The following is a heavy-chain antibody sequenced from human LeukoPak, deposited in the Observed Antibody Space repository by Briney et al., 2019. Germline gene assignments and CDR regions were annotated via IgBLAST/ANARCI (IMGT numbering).Heavy chain of an antibody. V-gene: IGHV4-34*01. CDR1: GGSFSGYY. J-gene: IGHJ6*03. Sequence: SETLSLTCAVYGGSFSGYYWSWIRQPPGKGLEWIGEINHSGSTNYNPSLKSRVTISVDTSKNQFSLKLSSVTAADTAVYYCARLAVAGHYYYYYMDVWGKGTTVTVSS. CDR3: ARLAVAGHYYYYYMDV. D-gene: IGHD6-19*01. CDR2: INHSGST.